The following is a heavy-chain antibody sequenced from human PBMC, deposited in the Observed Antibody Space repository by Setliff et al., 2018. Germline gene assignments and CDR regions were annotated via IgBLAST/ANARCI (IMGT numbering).Heavy chain of an antibody. Sequence: GGSLRLSCAASGFTFSIYWMHWVRQVPGKGLEWVSRINIDGRSINYADSVRGRFTITRDNAKNTVYLQMNRMRGDDTAVYHCARDLVGATAGFWGRGTLVTVSS. V-gene: IGHV3-74*01. CDR2: INIDGRSI. D-gene: IGHD1-26*01. CDR1: GFTFSIYW. CDR3: ARDLVGATAGF. J-gene: IGHJ4*02.